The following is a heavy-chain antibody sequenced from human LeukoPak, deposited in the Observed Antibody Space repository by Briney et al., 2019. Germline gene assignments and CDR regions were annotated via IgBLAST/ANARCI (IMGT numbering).Heavy chain of an antibody. J-gene: IGHJ4*02. Sequence: GASVTVSFKTSGYGFTDYYMQWVRQAPGQGLEWMGWINPNSGGTSAAQKFQGRVTMTRDTSITTVYMDVSWLTSDDTAIYYCARADRLHGGPYLIGPWGQGTLVTVSS. V-gene: IGHV1-2*02. CDR1: GYGFTDYY. D-gene: IGHD2-21*01. CDR2: INPNSGGT. CDR3: ARADRLHGGPYLIGP.